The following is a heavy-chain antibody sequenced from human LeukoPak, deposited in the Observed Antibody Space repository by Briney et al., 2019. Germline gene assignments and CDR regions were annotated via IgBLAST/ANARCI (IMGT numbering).Heavy chain of an antibody. J-gene: IGHJ5*02. CDR3: ARAPSDSWFDP. CDR1: GGSFSGYY. Sequence: SETLSLTCAVYGGSFSGYYWSWIRQPPGKGLEWIGEINHSGSTNYNSSLKSRVTISVDTSKNQFSLKLSSVTAADTAVYYCARAPSDSWFDPWGQGTLVTVSS. CDR2: INHSGST. V-gene: IGHV4-34*01. D-gene: IGHD2-21*02.